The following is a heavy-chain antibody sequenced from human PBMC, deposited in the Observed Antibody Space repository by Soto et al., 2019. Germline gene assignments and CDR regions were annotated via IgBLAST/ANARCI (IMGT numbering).Heavy chain of an antibody. CDR3: ASEVSTTVTLDY. CDR2: IYYSGST. Sequence: SETLSLTCTVSGGSISTRSSYWGWIRQPPGKGLEWIGYIYYSGSTNYNPSLKSRVTISVDTSKNQFSLKLSSVTAADTAAYYCASEVSTTVTLDYWGQGTLVTVSS. J-gene: IGHJ4*02. V-gene: IGHV4-61*05. D-gene: IGHD4-17*01. CDR1: GGSISTRSSY.